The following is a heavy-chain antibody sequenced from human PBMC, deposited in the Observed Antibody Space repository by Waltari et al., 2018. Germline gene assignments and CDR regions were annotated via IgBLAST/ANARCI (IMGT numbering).Heavy chain of an antibody. J-gene: IGHJ4*02. V-gene: IGHV3-30-3*01. CDR3: ARSYRGTYSGSYY. D-gene: IGHD1-26*01. CDR1: GFTFSRYA. Sequence: QVQLVESGGGVVQPGRSLRLSCAASGFTFSRYAFPWARADPGKGLEWVAVISDDGSNKYYADSVKGRFTISRDNSKNTLYLQMNSLRAEDTAVYYCARSYRGTYSGSYYWGQGTLVTVSS. CDR2: ISDDGSNK.